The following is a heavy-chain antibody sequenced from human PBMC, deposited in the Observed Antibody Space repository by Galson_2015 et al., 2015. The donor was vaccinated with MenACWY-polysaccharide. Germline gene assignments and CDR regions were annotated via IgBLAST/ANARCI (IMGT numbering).Heavy chain of an antibody. CDR2: INYSGST. Sequence: SETLSLTCTVSGGSISSSYWNWIRQPPGKGLEWVGYINYSGSTNHNPSLKSRVTMSVDTSKNQFSLNLTSVTDADTAVYYCARAIAVAGQRRDFDLWGRSTLVTVSS. V-gene: IGHV4-59*01. D-gene: IGHD6-19*01. CDR1: GGSISSSY. CDR3: ARAIAVAGQRRDFDL. J-gene: IGHJ2*01.